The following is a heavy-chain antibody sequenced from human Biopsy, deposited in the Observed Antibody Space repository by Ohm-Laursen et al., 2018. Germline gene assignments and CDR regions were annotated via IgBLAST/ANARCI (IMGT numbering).Heavy chain of an antibody. J-gene: IGHJ5*02. CDR1: GFAFSYYG. V-gene: IGHV3-33*01. CDR3: ARDDDTTGHYMILNH. CDR2: MWSDGINK. D-gene: IGHD3-9*01. Sequence: SLRLSCTAAGFAFSYYGLHWVRQAPGKGLQWVAVMWSDGINKNYADSVKGRFTVSRDNSNNVPYLQMSSLRDEDSAVYYCARDDDTTGHYMILNHWGQGTLVTVSS.